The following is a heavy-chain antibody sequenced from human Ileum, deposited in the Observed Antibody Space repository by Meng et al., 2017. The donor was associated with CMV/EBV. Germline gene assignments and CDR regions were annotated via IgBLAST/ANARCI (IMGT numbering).Heavy chain of an antibody. Sequence: SETLSLTCTVSGGSISSSYYWGWIRQPPGKGLEWIGSMYYSGTSYYNPSLKSRVTISVDTSKNQLSLKLSSVTAADTAVYYCAKRGGDVWGQGTTVTVSS. CDR1: GGSISSSYY. D-gene: IGHD3-16*01. CDR2: MYYSGTS. J-gene: IGHJ6*02. V-gene: IGHV4-39*01. CDR3: AKRGGDV.